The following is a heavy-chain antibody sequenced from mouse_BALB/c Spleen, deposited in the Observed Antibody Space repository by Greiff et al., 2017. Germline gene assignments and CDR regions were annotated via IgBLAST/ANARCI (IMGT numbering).Heavy chain of an antibody. CDR3: ARDSRLRAMDD. D-gene: IGHD1-2*01. J-gene: IGHJ4*01. CDR1: GFSLTSYG. Sequence: VQRVESGPGLVAPSQSLSITCTVSGFSLTSYGVHWVRQPPGKGLEWLGVIWAGGSTNYNSALMSRLSISKDNSKSKVFLKMTSLQTDDTAMYYCARDSRLRAMDDWGQGTSVTVSS. CDR2: IWAGGST. V-gene: IGHV2-9*02.